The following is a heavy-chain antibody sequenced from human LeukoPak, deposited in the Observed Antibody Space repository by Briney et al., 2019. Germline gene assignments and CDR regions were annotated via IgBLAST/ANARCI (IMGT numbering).Heavy chain of an antibody. CDR3: ARTGVVATSYFFDY. V-gene: IGHV4-59*01. J-gene: IGHJ4*02. CDR1: GGSISSYY. Sequence: SETLSLTCTVSGGSISSYYWSWIRQPPGKGLEWIGFIYYSGSANYNPSLRSRVTISVDTSKNQFSLKLTSVTAADTAVYYCARTGVVATSYFFDYWGQGTLVTVSS. CDR2: IYYSGSA. D-gene: IGHD5-12*01.